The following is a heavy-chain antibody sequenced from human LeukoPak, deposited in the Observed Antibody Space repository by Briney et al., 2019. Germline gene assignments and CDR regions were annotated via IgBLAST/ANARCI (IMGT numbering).Heavy chain of an antibody. D-gene: IGHD3-10*01. Sequence: TGGSLRLSCAASGFTFSSYEMNWVRQAPGKGLEWVSYISSSGSTIYYADSVKGRFTISRDNAKNSLYLKMNSLRAEDTAVYYCARILLWFGELWAYYYGMDVWGRGTTVTVSS. V-gene: IGHV3-48*03. J-gene: IGHJ6*02. CDR1: GFTFSSYE. CDR2: ISSSGSTI. CDR3: ARILLWFGELWAYYYGMDV.